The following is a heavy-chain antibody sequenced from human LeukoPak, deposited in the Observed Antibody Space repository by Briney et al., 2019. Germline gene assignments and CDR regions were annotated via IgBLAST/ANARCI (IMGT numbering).Heavy chain of an antibody. V-gene: IGHV1-18*01. CDR2: ISAYNGNT. CDR1: GYTFTSYD. Sequence: ASVKVSCKASGYTFTSYDINWVRQAPGQGLEWIGWISAYNGNTNYAQKLQGRVTMTTDTSTSTAYMELRSLRSDDTAVYYCASSSSGSAFDYWGQGTLVTVSS. D-gene: IGHD3-10*01. J-gene: IGHJ4*02. CDR3: ASSSSGSAFDY.